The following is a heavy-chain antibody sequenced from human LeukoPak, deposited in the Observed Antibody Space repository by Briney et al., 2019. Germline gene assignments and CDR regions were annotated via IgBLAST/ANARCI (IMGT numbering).Heavy chain of an antibody. CDR1: GGSFSGYN. CDR3: ASGRILLGEYSYGYFAY. Sequence: SETLCLTCAVSGGSFSGYNWSWVRQPPGKGLEWIGEINHSGSTNYNPSLKSRVTISADKTKNQFSLKLSTVTDTATAVYYCASGRILLGEYSYGYFAYWGQGTLVSVSS. D-gene: IGHD5-18*01. J-gene: IGHJ4*02. CDR2: INHSGST. V-gene: IGHV4-34*01.